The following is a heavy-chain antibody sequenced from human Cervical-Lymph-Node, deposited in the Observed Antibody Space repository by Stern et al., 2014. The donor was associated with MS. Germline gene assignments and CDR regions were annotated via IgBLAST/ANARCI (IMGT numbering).Heavy chain of an antibody. V-gene: IGHV4-61*02. CDR2: IYTSGNT. D-gene: IGHD6-19*01. CDR3: AREAVAADNNWFDP. J-gene: IGHJ5*02. CDR1: GGSITSGTYY. Sequence: QLQLQESGTGLVKPSQTLSLSCTVSGGSITSGTYYWSWIRQPAGKGLEWIGRIYTSGNTVYNPSLKALLTITIDTSKNQHSRKWTPGTAADTAVYYCAREAVAADNNWFDPWGQGTLVAVSS.